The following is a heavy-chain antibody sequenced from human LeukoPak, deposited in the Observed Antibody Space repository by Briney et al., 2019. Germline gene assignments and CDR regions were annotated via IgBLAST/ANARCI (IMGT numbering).Heavy chain of an antibody. V-gene: IGHV4-39*01. J-gene: IGHJ4*02. CDR2: IYYGGST. Sequence: SETLSLTCTVSGASISSSSYYWGWIRQPPGKGLEWIGTIYYGGSTYYNPSLKSRVTISVDTSKNQFSLKLSSVTAADTAVYYCASAAVWLAFDQWGQGTLVTVSS. CDR1: GASISSSSYY. D-gene: IGHD3-10*01. CDR3: ASAAVWLAFDQ.